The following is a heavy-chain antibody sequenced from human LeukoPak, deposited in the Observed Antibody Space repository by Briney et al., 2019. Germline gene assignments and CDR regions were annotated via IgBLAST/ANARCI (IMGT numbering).Heavy chain of an antibody. CDR1: GGTFSSYA. V-gene: IGHV1-69*13. CDR2: IIPIFGTA. J-gene: IGHJ4*02. Sequence: ASVKVSCKASGGTFSSYAVSWVRQSPGQGLECMGGIIPIFGTANYAQKFQGRGTIPADESTSTAYMELSSLRSEDTAVYYCARESASGSYYGGGDYWGQGTLVTVSS. D-gene: IGHD1-26*01. CDR3: ARESASGSYYGGGDY.